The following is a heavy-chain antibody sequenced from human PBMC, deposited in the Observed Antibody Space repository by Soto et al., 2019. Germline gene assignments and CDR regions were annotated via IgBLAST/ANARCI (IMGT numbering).Heavy chain of an antibody. CDR1: GYSFTSYW. Sequence: PGESLKISCKGSGYSFTSYWIGWVRQMPGKGLEWMGIIYPGDSDTRYSPSFQGQVTISADKSISTAYLQWSSLKASDTAMYYCARRIVVVPAAILEFFAFDIWGQGTMVTVSS. V-gene: IGHV5-51*01. CDR3: ARRIVVVPAAILEFFAFDI. D-gene: IGHD2-2*01. CDR2: IYPGDSDT. J-gene: IGHJ3*02.